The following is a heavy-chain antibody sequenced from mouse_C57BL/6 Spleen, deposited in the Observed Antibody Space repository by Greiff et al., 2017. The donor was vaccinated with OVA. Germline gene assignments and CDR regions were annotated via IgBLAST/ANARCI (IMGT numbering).Heavy chain of an antibody. D-gene: IGHD3-3*01. Sequence: EVKLVESGGGLVKPGGSLKLSCAASGFTFSDYGMHWVRQAPEKGLEWVAYISSGSSTIYYADTVKGRFTISRDNAKNTLFLQMTSLRSEDTAMYYGARGGTGFAYWGQGTLVTVSA. J-gene: IGHJ3*01. V-gene: IGHV5-17*01. CDR3: ARGGTGFAY. CDR2: ISSGSSTI. CDR1: GFTFSDYG.